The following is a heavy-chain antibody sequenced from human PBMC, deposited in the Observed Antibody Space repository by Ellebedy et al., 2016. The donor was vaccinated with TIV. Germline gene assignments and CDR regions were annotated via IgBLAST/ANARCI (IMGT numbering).Heavy chain of an antibody. D-gene: IGHD5-24*01. CDR1: GFTFDDYA. CDR2: ISWNSGSI. J-gene: IGHJ4*02. Sequence: GGSLRLSCAASGFTFDDYAMHWVRQAPGKGLEWVSGISWNSGSIGYADSVKGRFTISRDNSKNTLYLQMNSLTVEDTAVYYCARDVGYNCFDNWGQGTLVTVSS. CDR3: ARDVGYNCFDN. V-gene: IGHV3-9*01.